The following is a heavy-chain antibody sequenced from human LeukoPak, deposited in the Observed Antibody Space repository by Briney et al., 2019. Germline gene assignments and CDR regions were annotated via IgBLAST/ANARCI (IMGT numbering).Heavy chain of an antibody. Sequence: SETLSLTCAVYGGSFSGYYWSWIRQPPGKGLEWIGEINHSGSTNYNPSLKSRVTISVDTSKNQFSLKLSSVTAADTAVYYCARQKSMVRGLPYYYYYMDVWGKGTTVTFSS. CDR3: ARQKSMVRGLPYYYYYMDV. CDR2: INHSGST. J-gene: IGHJ6*03. V-gene: IGHV4-34*01. CDR1: GGSFSGYY. D-gene: IGHD3-10*01.